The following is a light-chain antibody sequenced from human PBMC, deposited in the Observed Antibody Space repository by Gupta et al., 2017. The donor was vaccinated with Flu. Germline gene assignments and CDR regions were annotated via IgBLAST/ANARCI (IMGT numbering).Light chain of an antibody. CDR2: GAS. J-gene: IGKJ1*01. Sequence: EIELTQSPGTLSFSPGERATLSCRASQSVSSNYLAWYQHKPGQAPRLLIYGASSRATGIPDKFSGSGSGTDFTLTISRLDPEHFAVYYWHYARSPRTFGQGTKVEI. CDR3: WHYARSPRT. V-gene: IGKV3-20*01. CDR1: QSVSSNY.